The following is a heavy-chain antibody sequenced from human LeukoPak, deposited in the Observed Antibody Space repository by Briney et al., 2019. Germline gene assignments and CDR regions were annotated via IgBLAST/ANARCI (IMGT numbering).Heavy chain of an antibody. J-gene: IGHJ4*02. D-gene: IGHD3-9*01. CDR1: GGSFSGYY. Sequence: SETLSLTCAVYGGSFSGYYWSWIRQPPGKGLEWIGEINHSGSTNYNPSLKGRVTISVDTSKNQFSLKLSSVTAADTAVYYCARGSNYDILTGYCFDYWGQGTLVTVSS. CDR3: ARGSNYDILTGYCFDY. CDR2: INHSGST. V-gene: IGHV4-34*01.